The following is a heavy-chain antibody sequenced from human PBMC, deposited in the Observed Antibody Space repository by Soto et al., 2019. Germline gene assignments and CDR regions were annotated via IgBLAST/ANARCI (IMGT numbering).Heavy chain of an antibody. D-gene: IGHD7-27*01. J-gene: IGHJ5*02. CDR2: IIPIFGTA. CDR1: GGTFSSYA. V-gene: IGHV1-69*13. Sequence: SVKVSCPASGGTFSSYAISWVRQAPGQGLEWMGGIIPIFGTANYAQKFQGRVTITADESTSTAYMELSSLRSEDTAVYYCARDRQGVSAPGWFYPCGQGNLVTVSA. CDR3: ARDRQGVSAPGWFYP.